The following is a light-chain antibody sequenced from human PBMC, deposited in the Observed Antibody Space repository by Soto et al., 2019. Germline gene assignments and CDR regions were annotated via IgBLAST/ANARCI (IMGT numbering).Light chain of an antibody. CDR3: QQYNSFSQT. Sequence: DIQMTQSPSTLSAFVGDRVTITCRASQSISSWLAWYQQKPGKAPKLLIYKASSLESGVPSRFSGSGSGTEFTLTISSLQPDDFATYYCQQYNSFSQTFDQGTKVEIK. J-gene: IGKJ1*01. V-gene: IGKV1-5*03. CDR2: KAS. CDR1: QSISSW.